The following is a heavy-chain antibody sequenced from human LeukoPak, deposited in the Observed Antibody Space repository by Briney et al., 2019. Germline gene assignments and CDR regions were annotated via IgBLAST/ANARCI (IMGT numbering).Heavy chain of an antibody. V-gene: IGHV3-33*08. Sequence: PGGSLRLSCAASGFTFSSYGMHWVRQAPGKGLEWVAVIWYDGSNKYYADSVKGRFTISRDNSKNTLYLQMNSLGAEDTAVYYCARGAAWEWLTIDYWGQGTLVTVSS. J-gene: IGHJ4*02. CDR3: ARGAAWEWLTIDY. D-gene: IGHD4/OR15-4a*01. CDR1: GFTFSSYG. CDR2: IWYDGSNK.